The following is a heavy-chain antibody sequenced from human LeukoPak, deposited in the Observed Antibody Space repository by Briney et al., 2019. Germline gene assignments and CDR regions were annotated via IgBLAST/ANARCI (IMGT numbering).Heavy chain of an antibody. J-gene: IGHJ5*02. D-gene: IGHD2/OR15-2a*01. CDR3: ARDLQKATATVGTFCDP. CDR1: GFTFSDYY. CDR2: ISSSGSTT. Sequence: GGSLRLSCAASGFTFSDYYMSWIRQAPGKGLEWVSYISSSGSTTYYADSVRGRFTISRDNAKNSLYLQMNSLRAEDTAVYYCARDLQKATATVGTFCDPWGQGTLVTVSS. V-gene: IGHV3-11*04.